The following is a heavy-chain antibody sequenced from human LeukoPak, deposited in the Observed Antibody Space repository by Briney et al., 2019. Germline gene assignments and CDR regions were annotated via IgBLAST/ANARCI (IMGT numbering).Heavy chain of an antibody. CDR1: GFTFSSYS. D-gene: IGHD5-12*01. CDR2: IRTSSSYI. J-gene: IGHJ3*02. V-gene: IGHV3-21*01. CDR3: ARDLRPYSGYDNLAFDI. Sequence: PGGSLRLACAASGFTFSSYSMVWVRQAPEKGLEWVSFIRTSSSYIYYADSVKGRFTVSRDNAKNSLYLQMNSLRAEDTAVYHCARDLRPYSGYDNLAFDIWGQGTMVTVSS.